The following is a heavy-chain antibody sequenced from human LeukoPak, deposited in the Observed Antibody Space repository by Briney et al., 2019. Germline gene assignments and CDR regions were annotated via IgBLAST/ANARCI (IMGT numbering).Heavy chain of an antibody. CDR1: GSTFSNYW. V-gene: IGHV3-7*01. CDR3: ARGAPFNCAPISCSLFDS. CDR2: IVQDGSQK. Sequence: GGSLRLSCAASGSTFSNYWMSWVRQTPGKGLQWVANIVQDGSQKYYVDSVKGRFTISRDNAKNSVDLQMSSLGVEDTGVYYCARGAPFNCAPISCSLFDSWGQGTLVTVSS. J-gene: IGHJ4*02. D-gene: IGHD2-2*01.